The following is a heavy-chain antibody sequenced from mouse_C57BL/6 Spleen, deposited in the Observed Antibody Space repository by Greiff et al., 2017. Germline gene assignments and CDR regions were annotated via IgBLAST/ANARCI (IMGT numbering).Heavy chain of an antibody. CDR3: ARDQHYYGSSYRGAMDY. D-gene: IGHD1-1*01. Sequence: EVMLVESEGGLVQPGSSMKLSCTASGFTFSDYYMAWVRQVPEKGLEWVANINYDGSSTYYLDSLKSRFIISRDNAKNILYLQMSSLKSEDTATYYCARDQHYYGSSYRGAMDYWGQGTSVTVSS. CDR1: GFTFSDYY. J-gene: IGHJ4*01. CDR2: INYDGSST. V-gene: IGHV5-16*01.